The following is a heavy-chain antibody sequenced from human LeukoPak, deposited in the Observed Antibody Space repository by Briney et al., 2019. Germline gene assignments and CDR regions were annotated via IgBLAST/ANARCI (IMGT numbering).Heavy chain of an antibody. Sequence: PSQTLSLTCTVSGGSISSGDYYWSWIRQPPGKGLWWIGYIYYSGCTYYNPSLKSRVTISVDTSKNQFSLKLSSVTAADTAVYYCARWSIVGAYELFDYWGQGTLVTVSS. CDR2: IYYSGCT. J-gene: IGHJ4*02. D-gene: IGHD1-26*01. CDR3: ARWSIVGAYELFDY. CDR1: GGSISSGDYY. V-gene: IGHV4-30-4*08.